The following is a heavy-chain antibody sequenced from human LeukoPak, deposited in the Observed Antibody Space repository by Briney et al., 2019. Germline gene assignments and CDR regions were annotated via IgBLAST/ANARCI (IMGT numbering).Heavy chain of an antibody. CDR2: INHSGST. CDR3: ARGSRQGGDWFDP. Sequence: SETLSLTCAVYGGSFSGYYWSGIRQPPGKGLEWIGEINHSGSTHYNPSLRSRVTISVDTSKNQFSLKLSSVTAADTAVYYCARGSRQGGDWFDPWGQGTLVTVSS. D-gene: IGHD3-10*01. J-gene: IGHJ5*02. CDR1: GGSFSGYY. V-gene: IGHV4-34*01.